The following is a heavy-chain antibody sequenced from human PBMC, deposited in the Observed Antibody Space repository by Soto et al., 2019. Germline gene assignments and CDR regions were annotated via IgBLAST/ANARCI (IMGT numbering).Heavy chain of an antibody. J-gene: IGHJ6*03. CDR2: ISGSGGST. CDR3: AKRGPAASLYYYYMDV. Sequence: AGGSLRLSCAASGVTFRSYAMSWVRQAPGKGLEWVSAISGSGGSTYYADSVKGRFTISRDNSKNTLYLQMNSLRAEDTAVYYCAKRGPAASLYYYYMDVWGKGTTVTVSS. V-gene: IGHV3-23*01. CDR1: GVTFRSYA. D-gene: IGHD2-2*01.